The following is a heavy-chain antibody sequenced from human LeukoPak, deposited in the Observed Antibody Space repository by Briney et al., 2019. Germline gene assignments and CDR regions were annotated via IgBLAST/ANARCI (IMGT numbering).Heavy chain of an antibody. CDR3: ARDSTPEPFDY. J-gene: IGHJ4*02. Sequence: GGSLGLSCAASGFTFISYSMNWVRQAPGKGLEWVSYISSSSTTIYYADSVKGRFTISRDNAKNSLYLQMNSLRAEDTAVYYCARDSTPEPFDYWGQGTLVTVSS. CDR1: GFTFISYS. D-gene: IGHD1-14*01. V-gene: IGHV3-48*01. CDR2: ISSSSTTI.